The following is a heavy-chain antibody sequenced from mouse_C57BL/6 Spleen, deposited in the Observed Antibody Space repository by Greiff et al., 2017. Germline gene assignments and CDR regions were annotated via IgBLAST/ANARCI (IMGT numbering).Heavy chain of an antibody. V-gene: IGHV1-59*01. D-gene: IGHD1-1*01. CDR1: GYTFTSYW. Sequence: QVQLQQPGAELVRPGTSVKLSCKASGYTFTSYWMHWVKQRPGQGLEWIGVIDPSDSYTNYNQKFKGKATLTVDTSSSTAYMQLSSLTSEDSAVYYCASEYYGSSPFDYWGQGTTLTVSS. CDR2: IDPSDSYT. J-gene: IGHJ2*01. CDR3: ASEYYGSSPFDY.